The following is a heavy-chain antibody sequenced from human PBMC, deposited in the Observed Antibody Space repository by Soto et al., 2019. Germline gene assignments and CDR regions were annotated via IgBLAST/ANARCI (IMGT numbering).Heavy chain of an antibody. D-gene: IGHD6-19*01. CDR2: ISGSGSVT. J-gene: IGHJ3*02. Sequence: GSLRISCAASGSTFSSCAMTWGRQAPVKVLEWVSAISGSGSVTYYTSSVRGRFTISRDNSRNTLYLQMNNLRAEDTAVYYCSRNTSGRQGSTLDIWGQGTMVTVSS. CDR1: GSTFSSCA. CDR3: SRNTSGRQGSTLDI. V-gene: IGHV3-23*01.